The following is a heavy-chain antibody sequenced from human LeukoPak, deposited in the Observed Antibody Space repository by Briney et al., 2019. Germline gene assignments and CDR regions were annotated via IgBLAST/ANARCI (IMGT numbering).Heavy chain of an antibody. CDR3: ARYFEH. CDR1: GGSISSGGKY. V-gene: IGHV4-31*03. J-gene: IGHJ4*02. Sequence: PSETLSLTCTVSGGSISSGGKYWTWIRQHPGKGLEWIGYIYHSGSTEYNPSLKSRFTISVDTSKNQFSLNLRSVTAADTAVYYCARYFEHWGQGTLVTVSS. CDR2: IYHSGST.